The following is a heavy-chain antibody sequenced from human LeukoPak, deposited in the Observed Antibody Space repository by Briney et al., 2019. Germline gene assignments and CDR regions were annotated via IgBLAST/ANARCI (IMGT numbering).Heavy chain of an antibody. CDR2: IYTSGST. J-gene: IGHJ5*02. V-gene: IGHV4-4*07. CDR3: ARDQVAARPDPNWFDP. CDR1: GGSISSYY. Sequence: SETLSLTCTVSGGSISSYYWSWIRQPAGKGLEWIGRIYTSGSTNYNPSLKSRVTMSVDTSKNQFSLKLSSVTAADTAVYYCARDQVAARPDPNWFDPWGQGTLVTVSS. D-gene: IGHD6-6*01.